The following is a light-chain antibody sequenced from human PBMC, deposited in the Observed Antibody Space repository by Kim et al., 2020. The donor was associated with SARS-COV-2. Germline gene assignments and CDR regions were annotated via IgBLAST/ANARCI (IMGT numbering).Light chain of an antibody. V-gene: IGLV3-1*01. J-gene: IGLJ2*01. CDR2: QDS. CDR1: KLGDKY. Sequence: VPPGQTASITCSGDKLGDKYAFWYQQKPGQSPVLVIYQDSKRPSGIPERFSGSNSGNTATLTISGTQAMDEADYYCQAWDSSTVVFGGGTQLTVL. CDR3: QAWDSSTVV.